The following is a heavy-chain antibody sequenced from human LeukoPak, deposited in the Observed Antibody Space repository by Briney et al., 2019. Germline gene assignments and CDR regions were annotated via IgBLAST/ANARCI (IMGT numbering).Heavy chain of an antibody. Sequence: TGGSLRLSCAAAGFTFSTYGMHWVRQAPGKGLEGVAVIRYDGRNKYYADSVKGRFTISRDNSKNTLYLQMNSLRAEDTAVHYCARVPSLLWFGELFFDYWGQGTLVTVSS. J-gene: IGHJ4*02. CDR3: ARVPSLLWFGELFFDY. CDR1: GFTFSTYG. V-gene: IGHV3-33*01. CDR2: IRYDGRNK. D-gene: IGHD3-10*01.